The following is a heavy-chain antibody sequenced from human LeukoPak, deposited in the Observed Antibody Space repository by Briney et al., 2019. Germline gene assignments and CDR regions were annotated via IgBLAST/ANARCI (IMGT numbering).Heavy chain of an antibody. CDR2: IGWNSGSI. J-gene: IGHJ4*02. V-gene: IGHV3-9*01. CDR3: AKDFYGGNSNFDY. CDR1: GFTFDDYA. Sequence: GRSLRLTCAASGFTFDDYAMHWVRQAPGKGLEWVSGIGWNSGSIGYADSVKGRFTISRDNSKNTLYLQMNSLRAEDTAVYYCAKDFYGGNSNFDYWGQGTLVTVSS. D-gene: IGHD4-23*01.